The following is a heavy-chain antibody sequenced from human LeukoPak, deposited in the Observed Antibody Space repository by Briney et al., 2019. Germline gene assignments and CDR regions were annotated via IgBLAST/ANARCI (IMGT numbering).Heavy chain of an antibody. CDR2: ISSSGSTI. CDR1: GFTFSDYY. CDR3: ATPQSSSSWYGPDY. V-gene: IGHV3-11*01. Sequence: GGSLRLSCAASGFTFSDYYMSWIRQAPGKGLEWVSYISSSGSTIYYADSVKGRFTISRDNVKNSLYLQMNSLRAEDTAVYYCATPQSSSSWYGPDYWGQGTLVTVSS. D-gene: IGHD6-13*01. J-gene: IGHJ4*02.